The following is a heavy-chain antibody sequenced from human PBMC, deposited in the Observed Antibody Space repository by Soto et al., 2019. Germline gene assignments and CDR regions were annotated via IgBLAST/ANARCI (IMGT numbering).Heavy chain of an antibody. J-gene: IGHJ4*02. V-gene: IGHV4-4*09. D-gene: IGHD2-15*01. CDR3: GRLPNFINWCFDS. CDR2: THHSGYI. CDR1: SAPITKYY. Sequence: SETLSLTCTVSSAPITKYYWGWVRQAPGRGLEWIGFTHHSGYISYSPSLKSRVTMSVDPSKNQVSLKLTSVTAADTAVYYCGRLPNFINWCFDSWGQGALVTVSS.